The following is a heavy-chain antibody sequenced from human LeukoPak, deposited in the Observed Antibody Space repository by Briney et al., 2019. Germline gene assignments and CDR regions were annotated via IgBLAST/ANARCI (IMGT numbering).Heavy chain of an antibody. CDR3: ATGPRSTVVTPRRFNYYYGMDV. D-gene: IGHD4-23*01. Sequence: SETLSLTCTVSGGSISSSSYYWGWIRQPPGKGLEWIGSIYYSGSTNYNPSLKSRVTISVDTSKNQFSLKLSSVTAADTAVYYCATGPRSTVVTPRRFNYYYGMDVWGQGTTVTVSS. J-gene: IGHJ6*02. CDR2: IYYSGST. CDR1: GGSISSSSYY. V-gene: IGHV4-39*07.